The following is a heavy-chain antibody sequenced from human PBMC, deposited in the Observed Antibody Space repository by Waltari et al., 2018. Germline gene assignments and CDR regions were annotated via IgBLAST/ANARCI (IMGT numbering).Heavy chain of an antibody. Sequence: EVQLVESGGGLVTPGGSLRLSCAASACSFSSSGMNWVRQAPGKGLEWVSSITAGSSYIDSADPVKGRFTISRDNAENSLYLQMTGLRAEDTAIYYCARTSSPTMFGVVLDYWGQGALVTVSS. CDR3: ARTSSPTMFGVVLDY. CDR1: ACSFSSSG. CDR2: ITAGSSYI. D-gene: IGHD3-3*01. J-gene: IGHJ4*02. V-gene: IGHV3-21*01.